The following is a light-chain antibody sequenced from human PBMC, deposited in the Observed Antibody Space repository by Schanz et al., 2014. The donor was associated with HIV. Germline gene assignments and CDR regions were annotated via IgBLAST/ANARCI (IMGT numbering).Light chain of an antibody. CDR2: RSS. CDR1: QSISSSY. V-gene: IGKV3-20*01. J-gene: IGKJ1*01. CDR3: QQYGSSPGT. Sequence: EIVLTQSPGTLSLSPGERATLSCRTSQSISSSYLAWYQQKPGQAPRLLIYRSSRRATGIPDRFSGSGSGTDFTLTISRLEPEDFAVYYCQQYGSSPGTFGQGTKVEIK.